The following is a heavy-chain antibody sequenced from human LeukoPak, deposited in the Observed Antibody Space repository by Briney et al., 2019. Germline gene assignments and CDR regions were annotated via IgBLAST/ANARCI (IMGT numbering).Heavy chain of an antibody. CDR2: ISGSGDST. J-gene: IGHJ4*02. Sequence: GGSLRLSCAASGFTFSSYGMSWVRQAPGKGLEWVSTISGSGDSTKYADSVKGRFTISRDTSKNTLYLQMNSPRAEDTAVYYCAKHSSSSVYHYSEHWGQGTLVTVSS. CDR3: AKHSSSSVYHYSEH. V-gene: IGHV3-23*01. D-gene: IGHD6-13*01. CDR1: GFTFSSYG.